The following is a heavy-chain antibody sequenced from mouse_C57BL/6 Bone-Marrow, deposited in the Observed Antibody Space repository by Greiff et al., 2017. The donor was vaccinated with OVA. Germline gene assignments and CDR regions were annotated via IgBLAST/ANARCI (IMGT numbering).Heavy chain of an antibody. CDR1: GYTFTSYG. D-gene: IGHD1-1*01. Sequence: QVQLTESGAELARPGASVKLSCKASGYTFTSYGISWVKQRTGQGLEWIGEIYPRSGNTYYNEKFKGKATLTADKSSSTAYMELRRLTSEDSAVYFCARRDYYGSLPWWGQGTLVTVSA. J-gene: IGHJ3*02. CDR3: ARRDYYGSLPW. V-gene: IGHV1-81*01. CDR2: IYPRSGNT.